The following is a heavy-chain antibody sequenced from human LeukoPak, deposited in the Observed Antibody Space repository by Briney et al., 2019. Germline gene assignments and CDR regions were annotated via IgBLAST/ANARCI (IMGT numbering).Heavy chain of an antibody. D-gene: IGHD3-10*01. Sequence: AGGSLRPSCAASGFTFSSYDMHWVRQAPGKGLEWVAVISYDGSNKYYADSVKGRFTISRDNSKNTLYLQMNSLRGEDTAVYYCAKDGNYYGSRSYPPADNWGQGTLVTVSS. V-gene: IGHV3-30*18. CDR2: ISYDGSNK. CDR3: AKDGNYYGSRSYPPADN. J-gene: IGHJ4*02. CDR1: GFTFSSYD.